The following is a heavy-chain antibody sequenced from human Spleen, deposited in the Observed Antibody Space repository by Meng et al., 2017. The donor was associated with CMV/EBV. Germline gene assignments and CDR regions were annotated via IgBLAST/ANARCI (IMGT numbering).Heavy chain of an antibody. J-gene: IGHJ4*02. Sequence: SGFSFSVYWMHWVRQAPEEGLVWVARIDVGGDKSPTTKYADFVRGGFTISRDNAQSTLYLQMNSLRVEDTALYYCARGTASATDYWDWGQGTLVTVSS. D-gene: IGHD2-8*02. CDR3: ARGTASATDYWD. CDR1: GFSFSVYW. V-gene: IGHV3-74*03. CDR2: IDVGGDKSPTT.